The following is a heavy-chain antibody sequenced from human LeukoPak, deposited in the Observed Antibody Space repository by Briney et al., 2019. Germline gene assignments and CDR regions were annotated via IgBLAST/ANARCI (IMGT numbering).Heavy chain of an antibody. CDR2: ISYSGST. Sequence: PSETLSLTCTVSGGSISNYYWSWIRQPPGKGLEWIGFISYSGSTDYNPSLKSRVTISVDTSKGQFSLNLTSVTAADTAVYYCARHYYDSSGYFYQDYWGQGTLVTVSS. CDR1: GGSISNYY. D-gene: IGHD3-22*01. CDR3: ARHYYDSSGYFYQDY. V-gene: IGHV4-59*08. J-gene: IGHJ4*02.